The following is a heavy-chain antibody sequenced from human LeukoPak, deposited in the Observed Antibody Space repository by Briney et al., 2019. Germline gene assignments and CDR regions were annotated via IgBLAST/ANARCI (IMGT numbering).Heavy chain of an antibody. J-gene: IGHJ3*02. Sequence: SETLSLTCAASGGSFSGYYWCWIRQRPGKGLEWIGEINHSGSAKYNPSLKSRVTISVDTSKNQFSLKLSSVTAADTAVYYCARGKITMVRGAADAFDIWGQGTMVTVSS. CDR3: ARGKITMVRGAADAFDI. V-gene: IGHV4-34*01. CDR2: INHSGSA. CDR1: GGSFSGYY. D-gene: IGHD3-10*01.